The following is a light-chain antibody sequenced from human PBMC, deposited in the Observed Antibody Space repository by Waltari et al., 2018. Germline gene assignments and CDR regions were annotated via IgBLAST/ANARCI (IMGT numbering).Light chain of an antibody. V-gene: IGLV1-47*01. Sequence: QSVLTQPPSASGTPGQRVTISCSGFAFNIGSYPVNWYQQLPGTAPKLVIYGSFQRPYGVPDRFSGSKSGTSASLDISGLRSEDEASYYCATWDDSMSTWVFGGGTELTVL. CDR1: AFNIGSYP. CDR3: ATWDDSMSTWV. CDR2: GSF. J-gene: IGLJ3*02.